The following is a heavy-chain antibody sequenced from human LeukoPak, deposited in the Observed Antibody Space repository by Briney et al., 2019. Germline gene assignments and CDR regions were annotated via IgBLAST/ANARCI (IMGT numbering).Heavy chain of an antibody. J-gene: IGHJ4*02. Sequence: SGTLSLTCTVSGGSISSYYWSWIRQPPGKGLEWIGYIYYSGTTNYNPSLKSRVTISVDTSKNQFSLKLSSVTAADTAVYYCARGVYIAAAQYAYWGQGTLVAVSS. CDR1: GGSISSYY. V-gene: IGHV4-59*01. CDR2: IYYSGTT. D-gene: IGHD6-13*01. CDR3: ARGVYIAAAQYAY.